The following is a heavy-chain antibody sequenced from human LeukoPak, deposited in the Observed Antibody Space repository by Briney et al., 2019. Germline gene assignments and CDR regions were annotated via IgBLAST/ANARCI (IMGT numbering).Heavy chain of an antibody. D-gene: IGHD6-19*01. CDR3: ARAAVAGTRVYYHYYMDV. J-gene: IGHJ6*03. CDR2: MNPNSGNT. CDR1: GYTFTSYD. Sequence: GASVKVSCKASGYTFTSYDINWVRQATGQGLEWMGWMNPNSGNTGYAQKFQGRVTMTRNTSISTAYMELSSLRSEDTAVYYCARAAVAGTRVYYHYYMDVWGKGTTVTVSS. V-gene: IGHV1-8*01.